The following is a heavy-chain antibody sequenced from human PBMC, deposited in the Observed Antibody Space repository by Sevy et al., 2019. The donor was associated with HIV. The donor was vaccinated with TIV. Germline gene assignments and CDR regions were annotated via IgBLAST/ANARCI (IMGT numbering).Heavy chain of an antibody. CDR2: ISSRSTYI. CDR3: ARDGGCSTTTCLLYFDS. J-gene: IGHJ4*02. Sequence: GGSLRLSCAASGFTFSNYYMNWVRQAPGKGLEWVSSISSRSTYIYYADSVKGRFTISRDNAKNSLYLQMNSLSPDDTAIYFCARDGGCSTTTCLLYFDSWCQGTLVTVSS. V-gene: IGHV3-21*06. CDR1: GFTFSNYY. D-gene: IGHD2-2*01.